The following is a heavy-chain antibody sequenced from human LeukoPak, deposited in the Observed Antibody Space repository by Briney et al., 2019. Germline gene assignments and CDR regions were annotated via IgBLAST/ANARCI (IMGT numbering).Heavy chain of an antibody. J-gene: IGHJ3*02. Sequence: SQTLSLTCAISGDSVSSNSAAWNWIRQSPSRGLEWLGRTYYRSKWYNDYAVSVKSRITINPDTSKNQFSLQLNSVTPEDTAVYYCARDRPETYYYDSSDIGGAFDIWGQGTMVTVSS. CDR3: ARDRPETYYYDSSDIGGAFDI. CDR2: TYYRSKWYN. D-gene: IGHD3-22*01. CDR1: GDSVSSNSAA. V-gene: IGHV6-1*01.